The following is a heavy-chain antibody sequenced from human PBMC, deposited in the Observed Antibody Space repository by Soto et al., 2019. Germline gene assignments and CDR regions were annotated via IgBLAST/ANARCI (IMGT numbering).Heavy chain of an antibody. Sequence: LSLTCTVSGGSISSGDYYWSWIRQPPGKGLEWIGYIYYSGSTYYNPSLKSRVTISVDTSKNQFSLKLSSVTAADTAVYYCARDRFWSGYLSTGYYYGMDVWGQGTTVTVSS. CDR3: ARDRFWSGYLSTGYYYGMDV. D-gene: IGHD3-3*01. V-gene: IGHV4-30-4*01. CDR1: GGSISSGDYY. J-gene: IGHJ6*02. CDR2: IYYSGST.